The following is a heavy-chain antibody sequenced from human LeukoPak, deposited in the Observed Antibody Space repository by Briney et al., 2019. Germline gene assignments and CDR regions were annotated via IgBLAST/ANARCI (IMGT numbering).Heavy chain of an antibody. V-gene: IGHV3-23*01. CDR2: ISGSGGST. D-gene: IGHD3-22*01. J-gene: IGHJ3*02. CDR3: AKARDDYYDSSGYYEAFDI. CDR1: GFTFSSYA. Sequence: GGSLRLSCAASGFTFSSYAMSWVRPAPGKGLEWVSAISGSGGSTYYADSVKGRFTISRDNSKNTLYLQMNSLRAEDTAVYYCAKARDDYYDSSGYYEAFDIWGQGTMVTVSS.